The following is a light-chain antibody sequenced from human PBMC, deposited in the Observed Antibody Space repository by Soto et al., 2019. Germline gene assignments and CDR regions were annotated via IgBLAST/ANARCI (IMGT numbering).Light chain of an antibody. CDR2: WAS. J-gene: IGKJ2*01. CDR1: QSVLYSSNNKNY. CDR3: HQYYTTPYT. Sequence: DIVMTQSPDSLAVSLGERATINCKSSQSVLYSSNNKNYLAWYQQKPGQPPKLLIYWASTRESVVPDRFSGSGSVTHFTIHISSLQAEDVAVYYCHQYYTTPYTFGQGNKLEI. V-gene: IGKV4-1*01.